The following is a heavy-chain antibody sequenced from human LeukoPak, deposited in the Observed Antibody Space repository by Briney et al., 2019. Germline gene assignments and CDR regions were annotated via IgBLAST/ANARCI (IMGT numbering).Heavy chain of an antibody. CDR3: ASGPTEWELQGEFDY. CDR1: GDSVSSNSAA. CDR2: TYYRSKWYN. D-gene: IGHD1-26*01. J-gene: IGHJ4*02. V-gene: IGHV6-1*01. Sequence: SQTLSLTCAISGDSVSSNSAAWNWIRQSPSRGLEWLGRTYYRSKWYNDYAVSVKSRITINPDTSKNQFSLKLSSVTAADTAVYYCASGPTEWELQGEFDYWGQGTLATVSS.